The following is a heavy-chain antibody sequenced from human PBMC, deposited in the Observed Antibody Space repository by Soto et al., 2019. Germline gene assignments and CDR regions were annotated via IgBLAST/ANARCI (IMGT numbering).Heavy chain of an antibody. V-gene: IGHV3-30*03. CDR2: ISYDGSNK. CDR3: ARGSKLRYFDWLFSHNWFDP. J-gene: IGHJ5*02. D-gene: IGHD3-9*01. Sequence: GGSLRLSCAASGFTFSSYGMYWVRQAPGKGLEWVAVISYDGSNKYYADSVKGRFTISRDNSKNTLYLQMNSLRAEDTAVYYCARGSKLRYFDWLFSHNWFDPWGQGTLVTVSS. CDR1: GFTFSSYG.